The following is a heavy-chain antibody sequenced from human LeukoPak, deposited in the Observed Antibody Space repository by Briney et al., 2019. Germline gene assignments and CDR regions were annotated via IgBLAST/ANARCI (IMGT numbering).Heavy chain of an antibody. Sequence: GGSLRLSCAASGFTFSSYSMNWVRQAPGKGLEWVSSISSSSSYIYYADSVKGRFTISRDNAKNSLYLQMNSLRGEDTAVYYCARGIPNSYGKDYWGQGTLVTVSS. CDR2: ISSSSSYI. D-gene: IGHD3-16*01. CDR1: GFTFSSYS. CDR3: ARGIPNSYGKDY. J-gene: IGHJ4*02. V-gene: IGHV3-21*01.